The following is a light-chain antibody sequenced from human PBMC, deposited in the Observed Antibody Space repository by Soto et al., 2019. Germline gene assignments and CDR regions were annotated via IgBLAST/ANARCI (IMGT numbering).Light chain of an antibody. CDR2: DAT. J-gene: IGKJ2*01. CDR1: QSITRW. CDR3: QQYNGYSHS. V-gene: IGKV1-5*01. Sequence: DIHMTQSPSTLSASVGDRVTITCRADQSITRWLAWFQQKPGKAPSLLIYDATNLQPGVPSRFSGSGSGTEFTLTISSLQPDDFATYYCQQYNGYSHSFGQGTKVDIK.